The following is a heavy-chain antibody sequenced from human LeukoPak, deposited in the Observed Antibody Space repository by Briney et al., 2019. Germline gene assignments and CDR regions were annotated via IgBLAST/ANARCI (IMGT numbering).Heavy chain of an antibody. Sequence: SETLSLTCTVSGDSIISYYWSWIRQPPGKGLEWIGYIYYSGSTNYNPSLKSRVTISLDTSKNQFSLKLTSVTAADTAVYYCARTTEGGYTYGYFYYYYMDVWGKGTSVTISS. CDR3: ARTTEGGYTYGYFYYYYMDV. J-gene: IGHJ6*03. CDR2: IYYSGST. CDR1: GDSIISYY. D-gene: IGHD5-18*01. V-gene: IGHV4-59*01.